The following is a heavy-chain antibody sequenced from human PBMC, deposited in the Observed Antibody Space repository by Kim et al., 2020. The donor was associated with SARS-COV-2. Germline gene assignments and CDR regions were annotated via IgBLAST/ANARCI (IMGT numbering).Heavy chain of an antibody. J-gene: IGHJ4*02. CDR3: ARAGIAAALDFDF. D-gene: IGHD6-13*01. V-gene: IGHV1-3*01. Sequence: YSQKFQGRVTITRDTSASTAYMELSSLRSEDTAVYYCARAGIAAALDFDFWGQGTLVTVSS.